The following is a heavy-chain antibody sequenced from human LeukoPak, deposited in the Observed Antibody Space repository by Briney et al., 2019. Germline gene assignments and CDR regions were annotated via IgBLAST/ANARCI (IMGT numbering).Heavy chain of an antibody. Sequence: GGSLRLSCAASGFTFSSYSMNWVRQAPGKGLEWVSSISSSSSYIYYADSVKGRFTISRDNAKNSLYLQMNSLRAEDTAVYYCARGPRGWLQLPVDYWGQGTLVAVSS. CDR3: ARGPRGWLQLPVDY. CDR2: ISSSSSYI. V-gene: IGHV3-21*01. J-gene: IGHJ4*02. CDR1: GFTFSSYS. D-gene: IGHD5-24*01.